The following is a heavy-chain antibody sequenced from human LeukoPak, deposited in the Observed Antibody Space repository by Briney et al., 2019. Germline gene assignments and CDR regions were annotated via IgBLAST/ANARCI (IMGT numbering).Heavy chain of an antibody. D-gene: IGHD3-22*01. CDR3: ARGHPGYYDNSGYLPLDY. V-gene: IGHV1-18*01. CDR2: ISAYSGNT. J-gene: IGHJ4*02. Sequence: ASVKVSCEAFGYTFSSYGISWVRQAPGQGLEWMGWISAYSGNTNYAQELQGRVTMTADTSTNTAYMELRSLRSDDTAVYYCARGHPGYYDNSGYLPLDYWGQGALVTASS. CDR1: GYTFSSYG.